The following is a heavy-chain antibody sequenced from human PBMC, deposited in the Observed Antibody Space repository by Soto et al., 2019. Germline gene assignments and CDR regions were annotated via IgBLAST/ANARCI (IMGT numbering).Heavy chain of an antibody. CDR3: AREKEQQLGDAFDI. CDR1: GGTFSSYT. Sequence: ASVKVSCKASGGTFSSYTISWMRQAPGQGLEWMGRIIPILGIANYAQKFQGRVTITADKSTSTAYMELSSLRSEDTAVYYCAREKEQQLGDAFDIWGQGTMVTVSS. V-gene: IGHV1-69*04. D-gene: IGHD6-13*01. CDR2: IIPILGIA. J-gene: IGHJ3*02.